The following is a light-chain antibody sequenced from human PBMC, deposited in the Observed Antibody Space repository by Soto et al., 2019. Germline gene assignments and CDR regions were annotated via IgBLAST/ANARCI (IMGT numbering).Light chain of an antibody. CDR1: SSDVGGYNY. CDR3: SSYTSSSTLPYV. J-gene: IGLJ1*01. CDR2: DVS. Sequence: SERTRSASWSRAPRRASRISCTGTSSDVGGYNYVSWYQQHPGKAPKLMIYDVSNRPSGVSNRFSGSESGNTASLTISGLQAEDEADYYCSSYTSSSTLPYVFGTGTKVTVL. V-gene: IGLV2-14*01.